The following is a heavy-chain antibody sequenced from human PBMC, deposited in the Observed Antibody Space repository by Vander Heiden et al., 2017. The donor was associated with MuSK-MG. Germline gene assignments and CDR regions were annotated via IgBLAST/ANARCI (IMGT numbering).Heavy chain of an antibody. CDR1: GYSFTNFD. J-gene: IGHJ4*02. Sequence: QVHLVQSGAEVKKPGASVKVACKASGYSFTNFDINWVRQAPGQGLEWIGWMSPYSGKTGYGQKFQGRVTITRNTSIDTAYMELSSLRSEDTAVYYCARRDSGYDPGFDYWGQGTLVTVAS. V-gene: IGHV1-8*03. CDR3: ARRDSGYDPGFDY. D-gene: IGHD5-12*01. CDR2: MSPYSGKT.